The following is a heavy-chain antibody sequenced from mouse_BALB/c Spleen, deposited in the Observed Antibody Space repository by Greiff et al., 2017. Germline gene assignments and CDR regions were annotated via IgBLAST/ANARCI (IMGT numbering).Heavy chain of an antibody. CDR2: IWAGGST. CDR1: GFSLTSYG. J-gene: IGHJ4*01. V-gene: IGHV2-9*02. Sequence: QVHVKQSGPGLVAPSQSLSITCTVSGFSLTSYGVHWVRQPPGKGLEWLGVIWAGGSTNYNSALMSRLSISKDNSKSQVFLKMNSLQTDDTAMYYCARDHAYYYAMDYWGQGTSVTVSS. CDR3: ARDHAYYYAMDY.